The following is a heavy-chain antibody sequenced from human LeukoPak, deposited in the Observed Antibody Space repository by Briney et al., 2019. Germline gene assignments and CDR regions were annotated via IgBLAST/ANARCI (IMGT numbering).Heavy chain of an antibody. J-gene: IGHJ4*02. D-gene: IGHD2-2*01. Sequence: PGGSLRLSCAASGFTFSSYAMSWVRQAPGKGLEWVSYISSSSSTIYYADSVKGRFTISRDNAKNSLYLQMNSLRAEDTAVYYCARVWGGCSSTSCYTTPFDYWGQGTLVTVSS. CDR1: GFTFSSYA. V-gene: IGHV3-48*01. CDR3: ARVWGGCSSTSCYTTPFDY. CDR2: ISSSSSTI.